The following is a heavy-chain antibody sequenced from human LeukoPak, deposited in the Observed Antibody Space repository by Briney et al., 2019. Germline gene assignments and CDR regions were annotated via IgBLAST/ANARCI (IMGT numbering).Heavy chain of an antibody. V-gene: IGHV3-7*01. D-gene: IGHD5-12*01. CDR2: INQDGSKE. CDR3: VRDGGVSGYDLLDY. J-gene: IGHJ4*02. Sequence: GGSLRLSCAASGFTFSSYWMTWVRQAPGKGLEWVAHINQDGSKEYYMDSVKARFTISRDNAKNSLSLQMNSLRAEDTAVYYCVRDGGVSGYDLLDYWGQGTLVTVSS. CDR1: GFTFSSYW.